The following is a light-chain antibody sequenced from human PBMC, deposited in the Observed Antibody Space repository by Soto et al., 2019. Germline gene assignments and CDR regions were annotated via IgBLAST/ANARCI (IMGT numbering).Light chain of an antibody. CDR3: QTWGTGIPFV. V-gene: IGLV4-69*01. Sequence: QSVLTQSPSASASLGASVKLTCTLSSGHSSYAIAWHQQQPEKGPRYLMKLNSDGSHSKGDGIPDRFSGSSSGAERYLTISCLQSEDEADYYCQTWGTGIPFVFGTGTKLTVL. CDR2: LNSDGSH. CDR1: SGHSSYA. J-gene: IGLJ1*01.